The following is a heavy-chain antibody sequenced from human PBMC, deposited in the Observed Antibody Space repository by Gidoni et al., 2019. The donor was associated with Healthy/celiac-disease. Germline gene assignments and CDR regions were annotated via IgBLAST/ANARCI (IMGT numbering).Heavy chain of an antibody. CDR3: ARARGIVGDIDAFDI. V-gene: IGHV1-2*04. Sequence: QVQLVQSGAEVKKPGASVKVSCKAAGYTFTGYYMNWVRQAPGQGLEWMGWINPNSGGTNYAQKFQGWVTMTRDTSISTAYMELSRLRSDDTAVYYCARARGIVGDIDAFDIWGQGTMVTVSS. CDR2: INPNSGGT. D-gene: IGHD1-26*01. CDR1: GYTFTGYY. J-gene: IGHJ3*02.